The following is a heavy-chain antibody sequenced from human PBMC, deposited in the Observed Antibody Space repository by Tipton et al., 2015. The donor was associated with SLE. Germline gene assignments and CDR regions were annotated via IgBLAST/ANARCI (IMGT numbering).Heavy chain of an antibody. CDR1: GGSFSGYY. CDR2: INHSGST. V-gene: IGHV4-34*01. D-gene: IGHD7-27*01. CDR3: ASTIWGFDY. Sequence: TLSLTCAVYGGSFSGYYWSWIRQPPGKGLEWIGEINHSGSTNYNPSLKSRVTISVDTSKNQFSLKLSSVTAADTAVYYCASTIWGFDYWGRGTLVTVSS. J-gene: IGHJ4*02.